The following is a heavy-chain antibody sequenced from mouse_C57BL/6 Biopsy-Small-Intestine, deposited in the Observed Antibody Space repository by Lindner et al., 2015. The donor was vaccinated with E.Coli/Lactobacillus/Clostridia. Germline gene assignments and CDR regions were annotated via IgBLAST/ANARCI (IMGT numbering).Heavy chain of an antibody. J-gene: IGHJ2*01. D-gene: IGHD2-4*01. V-gene: IGHV1-42*01. CDR2: INPSTGGT. Sequence: VQLQESGPELVKLGASVKISCKASGYSFTGYYMNWVKQSPEKSLEWIGEINPSTGGTTYNQKFKAKATVTVDKSSSTAYMQLKSLTSEDSAVYYCARSYYDYLDYWGQGTTLTVSS. CDR1: GYSFTGYY. CDR3: ARSYYDYLDY.